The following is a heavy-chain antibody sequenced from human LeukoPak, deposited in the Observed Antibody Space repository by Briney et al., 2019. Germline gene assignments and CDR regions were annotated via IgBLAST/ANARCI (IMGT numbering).Heavy chain of an antibody. V-gene: IGHV1-8*01. Sequence: ASVKVSCKSSGYTFTSYDINWVRQATGQGLEWMGWMNPNSGNTGYAQKFQGRVTMTRNTSISTAYMELSSLRSEATAVYYCARVAVAGHFDYWGQGTLVTVSS. J-gene: IGHJ4*02. CDR1: GYTFTSYD. CDR3: ARVAVAGHFDY. CDR2: MNPNSGNT. D-gene: IGHD6-19*01.